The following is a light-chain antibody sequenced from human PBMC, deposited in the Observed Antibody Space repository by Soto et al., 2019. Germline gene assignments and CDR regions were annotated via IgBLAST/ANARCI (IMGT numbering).Light chain of an antibody. CDR2: DVS. CDR1: SSDVGAYDY. J-gene: IGLJ2*01. CDR3: SSYASIGPLV. V-gene: IGLV2-14*01. Sequence: QSVLTQPASVSGSPGQSITISCAGTSSDVGAYDYVSWYQQYPGKPPQLIIHDVSDRPSGVSNRFSDSKSGNTASLSISGLQAEDEAEYYCSSYASIGPLVFGGGTKVTVL.